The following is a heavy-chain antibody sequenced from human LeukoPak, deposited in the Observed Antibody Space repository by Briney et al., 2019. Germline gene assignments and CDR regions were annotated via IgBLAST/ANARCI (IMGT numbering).Heavy chain of an antibody. V-gene: IGHV4-59*01. D-gene: IGHD1-14*01. CDR1: GGSITSYY. CDR2: VSDGGRT. Sequence: SETLSLTCSVSGGSITSYYWSWIRQPPGKGLEWIGHVSDGGRTNYSPSLRSGVSISVDTSKTQFSLKLNSVTAADTAVYFCARASTTFDDWGQGTLVTVSS. J-gene: IGHJ4*02. CDR3: ARASTTFDD.